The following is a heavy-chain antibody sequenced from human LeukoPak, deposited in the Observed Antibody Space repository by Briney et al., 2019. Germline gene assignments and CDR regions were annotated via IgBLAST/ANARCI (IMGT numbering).Heavy chain of an antibody. CDR2: ISYNGGNK. CDR1: GFTFSSHG. V-gene: IGHV3-30*18. J-gene: IGHJ6*04. D-gene: IGHD3-10*01. CDR3: AKDRWLGDLDYGMDV. Sequence: GGSLRLSCAASGFTFSSHGMHWVRQAPGKGLEWVSVISYNGGNKYYADSVKGRFTISRDNVKNMVYQEMNSPTEEDTAVYHCAKDRWLGDLDYGMDVWGKGTMVTVSS.